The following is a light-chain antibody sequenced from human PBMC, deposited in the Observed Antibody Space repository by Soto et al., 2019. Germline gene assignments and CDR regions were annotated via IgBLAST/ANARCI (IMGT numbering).Light chain of an antibody. CDR3: AAWDDSLKGWV. Sequence: QSVLTQPPSASGTPGQRVTISCSGSSSNIGSNPVNWYQQLPGTAPKLLIYANNQRPSGVPDRFSVSKSGTSASLAIDGLQSEDEADYYCAAWDDSLKGWVFGGGTKVTVL. V-gene: IGLV1-44*01. J-gene: IGLJ3*02. CDR2: ANN. CDR1: SSNIGSNP.